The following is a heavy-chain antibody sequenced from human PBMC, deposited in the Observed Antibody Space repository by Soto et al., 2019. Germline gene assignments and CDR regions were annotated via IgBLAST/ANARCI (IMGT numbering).Heavy chain of an antibody. Sequence: QLQLQESGPGLVKPSETLSLTCTVSGDSISSSHHYWAWVRQPPGKGLEWIVSTYYRGSTFYSPSLRGRVTTSVDTSTNLLSLKLKSVTAADTAVYFCARHGAWAPLDWGQGTLVTVSS. CDR2: TYYRGST. CDR3: ARHGAWAPLD. V-gene: IGHV4-39*01. J-gene: IGHJ4*02. CDR1: GDSISSSHHY. D-gene: IGHD3-16*01.